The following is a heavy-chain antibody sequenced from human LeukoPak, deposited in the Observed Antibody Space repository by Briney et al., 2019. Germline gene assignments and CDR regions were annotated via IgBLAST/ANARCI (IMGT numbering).Heavy chain of an antibody. J-gene: IGHJ6*02. CDR3: ARVYCSGGGCYPPRQRYGMDV. CDR1: GYTFTGYY. Sequence: ASVKVSCKASGYTFTGYYMHWVRQAPGQGLEWMGWINPNSGGTNYAQKFQGRVTMTRDTSISTACMELSRLRSDDTAVYYCARVYCSGGGCYPPRQRYGMDVSGQGTTVTVSS. CDR2: INPNSGGT. D-gene: IGHD2-15*01. V-gene: IGHV1-2*02.